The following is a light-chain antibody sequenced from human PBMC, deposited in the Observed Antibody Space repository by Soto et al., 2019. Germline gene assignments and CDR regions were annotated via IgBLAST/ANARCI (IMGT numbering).Light chain of an antibody. J-gene: IGKJ1*01. V-gene: IGKV4-1*01. Sequence: DIVMTQSPDSLAVSLGERATINCKSSQSVLHSSNNKNYLAWYQQKPGQPPKLLIYWASTRESWVPDRFSGSGSGTDFTLSISSLQAEDVAVYYCQQYYSPWTFGQGTKVEIK. CDR3: QQYYSPWT. CDR2: WAS. CDR1: QSVLHSSNNKNY.